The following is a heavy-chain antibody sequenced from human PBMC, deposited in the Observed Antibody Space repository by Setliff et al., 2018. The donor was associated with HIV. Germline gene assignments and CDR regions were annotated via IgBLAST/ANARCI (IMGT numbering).Heavy chain of an antibody. CDR2: IYYNGDT. Sequence: TLSLTCTVSAGSVSSRDYYWNWIRQLPGKGLEWIGYIYYNGDTYYNPSLESRVTISVNTANNQFSLRLTSVTATDTATYYCARACVGHFTATSWSFDYWGQGALVTVSS. CDR1: AGSVSSRDYY. V-gene: IGHV4-30-4*08. CDR3: ARACVGHFTATSWSFDY. D-gene: IGHD5-12*01. J-gene: IGHJ4*02.